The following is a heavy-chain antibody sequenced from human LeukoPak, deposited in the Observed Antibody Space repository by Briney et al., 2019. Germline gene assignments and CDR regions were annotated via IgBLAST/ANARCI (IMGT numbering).Heavy chain of an antibody. CDR3: AREGYSKWNYYYGMDV. CDR2: IRSSSSTI. V-gene: IGHV3-48*02. Sequence: GGSLRLSCAASGFTFSSYSMNWVRQAPGKGLEWVSYIRSSSSTIYYADSVKGRFTISRDNAKNSLYLQMNSLRDEDTAVYYCAREGYSKWNYYYGMDVWGQGTTVTVSS. J-gene: IGHJ6*02. D-gene: IGHD1-26*01. CDR1: GFTFSSYS.